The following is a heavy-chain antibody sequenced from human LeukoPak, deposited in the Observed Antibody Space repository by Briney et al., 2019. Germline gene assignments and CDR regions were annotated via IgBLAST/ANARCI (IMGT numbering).Heavy chain of an antibody. CDR2: MHTSGST. CDR1: GGSVSNYY. CDR3: ARMVGATRCDI. Sequence: SETLSLTCTVSGGSVSNYYWSWIRQPAGKGLEWIGRMHTSGSTNYDPSLKSRVTMSVDTSKSQFSLKLSSVTAADTAVYYCARMVGATRCDIWGQGTMVTVSS. V-gene: IGHV4-4*07. J-gene: IGHJ3*02. D-gene: IGHD1-26*01.